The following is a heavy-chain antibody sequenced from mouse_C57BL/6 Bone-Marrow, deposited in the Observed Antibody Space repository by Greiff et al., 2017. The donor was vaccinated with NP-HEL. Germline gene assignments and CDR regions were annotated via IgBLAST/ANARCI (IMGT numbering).Heavy chain of an antibody. CDR3: ARGGLLGDFDY. Sequence: QVQLQQSGAELMKPGASVKLSCKATGYTFTGYWIEWVKQRPGHGLEWIGEILPGSGSTNYTEKFKGKATFTADTSSNTAYMQLSSLTTEDSAIYYCARGGLLGDFDYWGQGTTLTVSS. V-gene: IGHV1-9*01. CDR1: GYTFTGYW. D-gene: IGHD2-3*01. CDR2: ILPGSGST. J-gene: IGHJ2*01.